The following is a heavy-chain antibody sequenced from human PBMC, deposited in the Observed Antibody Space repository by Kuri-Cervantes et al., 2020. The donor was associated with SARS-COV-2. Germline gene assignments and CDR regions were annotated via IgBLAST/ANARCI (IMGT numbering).Heavy chain of an antibody. V-gene: IGHV1-2*02. CDR1: GYTFTGYY. J-gene: IGHJ6*02. CDR3: AREGEYQLLYSSGIYYYGMDV. D-gene: IGHD2-2*02. Sequence: ASVKVSCKDSGYTFTGYYMHWVRQAPGQGLEWMGWINPNSGGTNYAQKFQGRVTMTRDTSISTAYMELSRLRSDDTAVYYCAREGEYQLLYSSGIYYYGMDVWGQGTTVTVSS. CDR2: INPNSGGT.